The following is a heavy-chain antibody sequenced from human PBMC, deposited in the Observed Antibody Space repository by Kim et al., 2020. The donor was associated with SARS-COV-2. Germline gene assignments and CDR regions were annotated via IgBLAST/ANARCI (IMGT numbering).Heavy chain of an antibody. CDR3: ARGRFYCSSTSCYSSWFDP. CDR1: GGSFSGYY. J-gene: IGHJ5*02. V-gene: IGHV4-34*01. CDR2: INHSGST. D-gene: IGHD2-2*01. Sequence: SETLSLTCAVYGGSFSGYYWSWIRQPPGKGLEWIGEINHSGSTNYNPSLKSRVTISVDTSKNQFSLKLSSVTAADTAVYYCARGRFYCSSTSCYSSWFDP.